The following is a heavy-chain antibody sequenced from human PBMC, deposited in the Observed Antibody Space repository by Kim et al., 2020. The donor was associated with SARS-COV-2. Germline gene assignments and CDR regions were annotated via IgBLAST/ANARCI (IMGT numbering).Heavy chain of an antibody. D-gene: IGHD4-17*01. Sequence: SETLSLTCTVSGGSISSYYWSWIRQPPGKGLEWIGYIYYSGSTNYNPSLKSRVTISVDTSKNQFSLKLSSVTAADTAVYYCARQVERPTVRWYFDLWGRGTLVTVSS. CDR2: IYYSGST. J-gene: IGHJ2*01. V-gene: IGHV4-59*08. CDR3: ARQVERPTVRWYFDL. CDR1: GGSISSYY.